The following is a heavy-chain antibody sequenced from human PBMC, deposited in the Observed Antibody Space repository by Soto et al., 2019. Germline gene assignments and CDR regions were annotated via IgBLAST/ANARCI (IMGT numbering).Heavy chain of an antibody. V-gene: IGHV1-69*01. CDR3: VREDDTTGSYSWFDP. Sequence: QVQLVQSGAEVKKXXSSXXXXXKAXGXXXXTITXXXVRXAPXXXXXWMGGFVPVFGSATYAQKFQGRVAITADASTSTFYMELSRLNSEDTALYYCVREDDTTGSYSWFDPWGQGTLVTVSS. CDR1: GXXXXTIT. CDR2: FVPVFGSA. D-gene: IGHD3-9*01. J-gene: IGHJ5*02.